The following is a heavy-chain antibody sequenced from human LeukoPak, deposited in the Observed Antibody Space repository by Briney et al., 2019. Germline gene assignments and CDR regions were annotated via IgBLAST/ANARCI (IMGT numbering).Heavy chain of an antibody. Sequence: GGSLRLSCTVSGFTVSSNSWSWVRQAPGKGLEWVSYISSSGSTIYYADSVKGRFTISRDNAKNSLYLQMNSLRAEDTAVYYCAELGITMIGGVWGKGTTVTISS. CDR1: GFTVSSNS. J-gene: IGHJ6*04. V-gene: IGHV3-48*03. D-gene: IGHD3-10*02. CDR2: ISSSGSTI. CDR3: AELGITMIGGV.